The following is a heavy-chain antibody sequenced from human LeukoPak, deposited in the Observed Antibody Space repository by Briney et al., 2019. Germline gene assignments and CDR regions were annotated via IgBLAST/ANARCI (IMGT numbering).Heavy chain of an antibody. CDR2: MYYSGSA. V-gene: IGHV4-30-4*01. CDR1: GGSISSGDYD. Sequence: SETLSLTCTVSGGSISSGDYDGSWIRQPRGKGLEWIGCMYYSGSAYYNPSLKSRVSISVDTSKNQFSLKLSSVTDADTAVYYCASGSTEGYSYGYRRVSFDNWGQGTLVTVSS. J-gene: IGHJ4*02. D-gene: IGHD5-18*01. CDR3: ASGSTEGYSYGYRRVSFDN.